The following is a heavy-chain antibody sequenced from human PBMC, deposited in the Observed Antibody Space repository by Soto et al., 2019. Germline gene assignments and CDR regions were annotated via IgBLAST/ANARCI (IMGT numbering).Heavy chain of an antibody. CDR2: IIPILGIA. CDR1: GGTFSSYT. D-gene: IGHD3-10*01. V-gene: IGHV1-69*08. CDR3: ARERDYYGSGSYYHYLDY. Sequence: QVQLVQSGAEVKKPGSSVKVSCRASGGTFSSYTISWVRQAPGQGLEWMGRIIPILGIANYAQKFQGRVTITADKSTSTAYMELSSLRSEDTAVYYCARERDYYGSGSYYHYLDYWGQGTLVTVSS. J-gene: IGHJ4*02.